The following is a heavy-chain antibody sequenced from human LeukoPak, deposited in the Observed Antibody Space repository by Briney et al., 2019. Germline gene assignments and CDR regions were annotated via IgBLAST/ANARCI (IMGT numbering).Heavy chain of an antibody. CDR2: IKTNADGGAT. J-gene: IGHJ4*02. CDR1: GFTFKNAY. V-gene: IGHV3-15*01. Sequence: GGSLRLSCAVSGFTFKNAYMTWVRQAPGKGLEWVGRIKTNADGGATDYAAPVKGRFSISRDDSKSTLYLQMDSLKVEDTGVYFCTRPLGGIDIFDYWGQGTLVTVSS. D-gene: IGHD2-15*01. CDR3: TRPLGGIDIFDY.